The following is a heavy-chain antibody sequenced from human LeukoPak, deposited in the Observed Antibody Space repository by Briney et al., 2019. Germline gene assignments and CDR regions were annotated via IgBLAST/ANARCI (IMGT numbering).Heavy chain of an antibody. CDR2: IIPIFDRP. J-gene: IGHJ4*02. CDR3: ARGGLDYDSSGYFDY. Sequence: GASVKVSCKTIGGRFKSYGFSWVRQAPGQGLEWMGGIIPIFDRPNYAQKFEGRVTITADESTSTAYMELSSLRSEDTAVYYCARGGLDYDSSGYFDYWGQGTLVTVSS. D-gene: IGHD3-22*01. V-gene: IGHV1-69*13. CDR1: GGRFKSYG.